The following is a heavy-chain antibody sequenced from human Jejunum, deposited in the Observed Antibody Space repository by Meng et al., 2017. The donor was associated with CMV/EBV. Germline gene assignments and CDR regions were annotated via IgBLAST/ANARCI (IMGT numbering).Heavy chain of an antibody. CDR3: SSGNGKSDCDY. CDR2: INTIAEVWTT. Sequence: CAASGFTFTKSWMNWLRQAPGKGLEWVGRINTIAEVWTTHYIAPVKGRFTISRDDSQNTVYLQMNSLETEYTAMYYCSSGNGKSDCDYWGQGTLVTVSS. V-gene: IGHV3-15*07. J-gene: IGHJ4*02. CDR1: GFTFTKSW.